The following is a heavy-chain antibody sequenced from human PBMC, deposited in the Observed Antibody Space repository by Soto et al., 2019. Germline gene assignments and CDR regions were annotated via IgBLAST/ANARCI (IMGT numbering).Heavy chain of an antibody. CDR2: ISAYNGNT. Sequence: ASVKVSCKASGYTFTSYGISWVRQAPGQGLEWMGWISAYNGNTNYAQKLQGRVTMTTDTSTSTAYMELRSLRSDDTAVYYCARDRTSLLWFGELSYYYYYGMDVWGQGTTVTVPS. CDR3: ARDRTSLLWFGELSYYYYYGMDV. J-gene: IGHJ6*02. CDR1: GYTFTSYG. D-gene: IGHD3-10*01. V-gene: IGHV1-18*01.